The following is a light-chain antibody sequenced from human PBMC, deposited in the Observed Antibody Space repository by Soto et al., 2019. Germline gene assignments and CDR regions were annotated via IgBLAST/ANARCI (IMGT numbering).Light chain of an antibody. Sequence: DIQMTQSPSTLSASVGDRVTITCRASESVSTWLAWYQQKPGKAPKLLIYDASSLESGVPSRFSGSGSGTEFTLTINSLQPDDFASYHCQQYKSYFPTFGGGTKVEIK. CDR3: QQYKSYFPT. V-gene: IGKV1-5*01. CDR1: ESVSTW. J-gene: IGKJ4*01. CDR2: DAS.